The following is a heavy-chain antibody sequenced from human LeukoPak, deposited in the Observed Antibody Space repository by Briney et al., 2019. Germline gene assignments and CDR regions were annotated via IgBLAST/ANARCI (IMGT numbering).Heavy chain of an antibody. CDR3: ARGPAAILREYYFDY. V-gene: IGHV4-30-2*01. CDR1: GGSISSGGYY. D-gene: IGHD2-2*02. Sequence: PSQTLSLTCTVSGGSISSGGYYWSWIRQPPGKGLEWIGYIYHSGSTYYNPSLKSRVTISVDRSKNQFSLKLSSVTAADTAVYYCARGPAAILREYYFDYWGQEPWSPSPQ. CDR2: IYHSGST. J-gene: IGHJ4*01.